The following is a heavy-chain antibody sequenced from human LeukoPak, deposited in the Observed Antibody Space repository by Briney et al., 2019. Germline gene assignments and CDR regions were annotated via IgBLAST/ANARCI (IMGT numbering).Heavy chain of an antibody. CDR2: SSAYSGNT. D-gene: IGHD6-6*01. CDR3: ARDAQLGPFDY. V-gene: IGHV1-18*01. CDR1: GYTFTSYG. Sequence: ASVKVSCKASGYTFTSYGISWVRPAPGQGLAWMGWSSAYSGNTNYAQKLQGRVVMPPDTSTRTADMALRSLRSDDTHGCSCARDAQLGPFDYWGQGTLVSVPS. J-gene: IGHJ4*02.